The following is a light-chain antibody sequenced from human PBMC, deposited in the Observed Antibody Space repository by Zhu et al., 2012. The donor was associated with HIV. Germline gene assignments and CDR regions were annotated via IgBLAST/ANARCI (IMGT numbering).Light chain of an antibody. CDR3: QQYYSYET. CDR1: QDVSNY. J-gene: IGKJ1*01. V-gene: IGKV1-8*01. Sequence: AIQMTQSPSSFSASTGDRVTITCRASQDVSNYLAWYQQKPGKAPKLLVYGASTLQSGVPSRFSGSGSGTDFNLTISCLQSEDLATYYCQQYYSYETFGQGTKVEIK. CDR2: GAS.